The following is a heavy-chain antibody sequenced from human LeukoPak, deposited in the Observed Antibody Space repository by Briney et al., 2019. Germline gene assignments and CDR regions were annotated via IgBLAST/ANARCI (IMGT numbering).Heavy chain of an antibody. V-gene: IGHV3-48*04. J-gene: IGHJ4*02. D-gene: IGHD5-12*01. CDR2: ISSSSSTI. CDR3: AREDNVDIVATTSDY. CDR1: GFTFSSYS. Sequence: GGSLRLPCAASGFTFSSYSMNWVRQAPGKGLEWVSYISSSSSTIYYADSVKGRFTISRDNAKNSLYLQMNSLRAEDTAVYYCAREDNVDIVATTSDYWGQGSLVTVSS.